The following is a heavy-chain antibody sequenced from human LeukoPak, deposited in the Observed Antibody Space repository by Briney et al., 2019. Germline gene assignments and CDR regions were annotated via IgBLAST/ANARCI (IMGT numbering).Heavy chain of an antibody. CDR3: ARDWGVGGRPGYMDV. CDR2: IYYSGNT. Sequence: SETLSLACTVSGGSISNKYWSWIRQPPGKGLEWIGYIYYSGNTNYNPSLKSRVTILVDTSKNQVSLKLSSVTAADTAVYFCARDWGVGGRPGYMDVWGKGTTVTVSS. CDR1: GGSISNKY. D-gene: IGHD6-6*01. J-gene: IGHJ6*03. V-gene: IGHV4-59*01.